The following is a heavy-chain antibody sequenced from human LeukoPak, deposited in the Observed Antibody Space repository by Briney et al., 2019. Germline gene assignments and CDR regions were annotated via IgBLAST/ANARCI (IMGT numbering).Heavy chain of an antibody. CDR3: ARDWGVGGRPGYMDV. CDR2: IYYSGNT. Sequence: SETLSLACTVSGGSISNKYWSWIRQPPGKGLEWIGYIYYSGNTNYNPSLKSRVTILVDTSKNQVSLKLSSVTAADTAVYFCARDWGVGGRPGYMDVWGKGTTVTVSS. CDR1: GGSISNKY. D-gene: IGHD6-6*01. J-gene: IGHJ6*03. V-gene: IGHV4-59*01.